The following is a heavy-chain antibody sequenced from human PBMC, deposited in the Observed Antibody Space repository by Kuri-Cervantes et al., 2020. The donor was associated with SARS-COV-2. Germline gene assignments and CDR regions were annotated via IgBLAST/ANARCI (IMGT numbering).Heavy chain of an antibody. V-gene: IGHV3-21*04. Sequence: GGSLRLSCAASGFTFSSYSMNWVRQAPGKGLEWVSSISSSSSYIYYADSVKGRFTISRDNAKNSLYLQMNSLRAEDTAVYYCTTDQVAGSYCSSTSCYEDYWGQGTLVTVSS. J-gene: IGHJ4*02. CDR2: ISSSSSYI. D-gene: IGHD2-2*01. CDR3: TTDQVAGSYCSSTSCYEDY. CDR1: GFTFSSYS.